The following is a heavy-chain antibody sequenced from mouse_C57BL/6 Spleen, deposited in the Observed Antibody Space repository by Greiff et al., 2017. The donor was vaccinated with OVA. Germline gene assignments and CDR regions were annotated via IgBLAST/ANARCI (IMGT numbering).Heavy chain of an antibody. D-gene: IGHD2-4*01. Sequence: VMLVESGPGLVQPSQSLSITCTVSGFSLTSYGVHWVRQSPGKGLEWLGVIWSGGSTDYNAAFISRLSISKDNSKSQVFFKMNSLQADDTAIDYCAENDYDVSFAYWGQGTLVTVSA. CDR2: IWSGGST. V-gene: IGHV2-2*01. J-gene: IGHJ3*01. CDR3: AENDYDVSFAY. CDR1: GFSLTSYG.